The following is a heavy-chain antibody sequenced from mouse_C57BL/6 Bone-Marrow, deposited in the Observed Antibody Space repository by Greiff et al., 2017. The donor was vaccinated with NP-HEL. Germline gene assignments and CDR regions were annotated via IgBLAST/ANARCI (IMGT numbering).Heavy chain of an antibody. V-gene: IGHV10-3*01. J-gene: IGHJ1*03. Sequence: EVQLVESGGGLVQPKGSLKLSCAASGFTFNTYAMHWVRQAPGKGLEWVARIRSKSSNYATYYADSVKDRFTISRDDSQSMLYLQMNNLKTEDTAMYYCVSEALYYGSSYGYWYFDVWGTGTTVTVSS. CDR1: GFTFNTYA. D-gene: IGHD1-1*01. CDR2: IRSKSSNYAT. CDR3: VSEALYYGSSYGYWYFDV.